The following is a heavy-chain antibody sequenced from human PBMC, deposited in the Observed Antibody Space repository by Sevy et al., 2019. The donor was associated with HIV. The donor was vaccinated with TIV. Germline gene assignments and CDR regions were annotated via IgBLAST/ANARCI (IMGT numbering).Heavy chain of an antibody. J-gene: IGHJ4*02. CDR3: ARDYCSGGSCYGALAY. Sequence: ASVKVSCKASGYSFTRYGISWVRQAPGQGLEWMGWISAHNGDTNYAQKFQGRITMTTDTSTSTAYMELRSLRSDDTVVYYCARDYCSGGSCYGALAYWGQGTLVTVSS. CDR1: GYSFTRYG. CDR2: ISAHNGDT. V-gene: IGHV1-18*01. D-gene: IGHD2-15*01.